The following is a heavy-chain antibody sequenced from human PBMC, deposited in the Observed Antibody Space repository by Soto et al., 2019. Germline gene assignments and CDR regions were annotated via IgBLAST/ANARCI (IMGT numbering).Heavy chain of an antibody. D-gene: IGHD3-22*01. CDR3: ARDSYYYDSSGYYSDY. J-gene: IGHJ4*02. Sequence: EVQLVESGGGLVKPGGSLRLSCAASGFTFSSYSMNWVRQAPGKGLEWVSSISSSSSYIYYADSVKGRFTISRDNAKNSLYLQMNSLRAEDTAVYYCARDSYYYDSSGYYSDYWGQGTLVTVFS. CDR2: ISSSSSYI. CDR1: GFTFSSYS. V-gene: IGHV3-21*01.